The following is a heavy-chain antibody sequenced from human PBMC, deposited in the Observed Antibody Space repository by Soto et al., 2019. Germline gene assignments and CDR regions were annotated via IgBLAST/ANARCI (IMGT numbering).Heavy chain of an antibody. CDR1: GYTFTSYY. V-gene: IGHV1-46*01. CDR2: INPSGGST. CDR3: ARAVAAAGTRKERSYYYYYGMDV. D-gene: IGHD6-13*01. J-gene: IGHJ6*02. Sequence: ASVKVSCKASGYTFTSYYMHWVRQAPGQGLEWMGIINPSGGSTSYAQKFQGRVTMTRDTSTRTVYMELSSLRSEDTAGYYCARAVAAAGTRKERSYYYYYGMDVWGQGTTVTVSS.